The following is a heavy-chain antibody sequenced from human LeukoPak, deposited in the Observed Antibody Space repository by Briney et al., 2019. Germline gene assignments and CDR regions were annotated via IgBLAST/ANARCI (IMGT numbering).Heavy chain of an antibody. V-gene: IGHV1-2*02. CDR2: INPNSGGT. CDR3: ARGNRRDPEGFDP. D-gene: IGHD1-14*01. Sequence: ASVKVSCKAFGYTFTGYYMHWVRQAPGQGLERMGWINPNSGGTDYAQKFQGRVTMTRDTSISTAYMELSRLRSDDTAMYYCARGNRRDPEGFDPWGQGTLVTVSS. CDR1: GYTFTGYY. J-gene: IGHJ5*02.